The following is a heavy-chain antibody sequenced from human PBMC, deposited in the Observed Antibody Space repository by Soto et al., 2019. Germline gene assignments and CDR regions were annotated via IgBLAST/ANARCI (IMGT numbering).Heavy chain of an antibody. CDR1: GFIFSTYS. J-gene: IGHJ3*01. V-gene: IGHV3-21*01. CDR2: INSGSSYR. CDR3: XGXPQWLGGDDTFDL. D-gene: IGHD6-19*01. Sequence: EVQVVESGGGLVKPGGSLRLSCEGSGFIFSTYSMNWVRQAPGKGLEWVSSINSGSSYRYYADSVKGRFTISRDNAKXXXXXXXXXXXXXXXXXXXXXGXPQWLGGDDTFDLWGQGTMVTVSS.